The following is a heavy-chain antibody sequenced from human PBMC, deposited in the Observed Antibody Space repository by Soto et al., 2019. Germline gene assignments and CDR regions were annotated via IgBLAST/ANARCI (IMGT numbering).Heavy chain of an antibody. J-gene: IGHJ3*02. CDR1: GFSLSTYW. D-gene: IGHD6-19*01. CDR3: ARPLGWRDAFDI. Sequence: EVQLVESGGGLVQSGGSLRLSCVASGFSLSTYWMSWVRQAPGKGLEWVAAIKQDGSDKYYVDSVKGRFTISRDNAKYSVNLQMNSLRDEDTAVYYCARPLGWRDAFDIWGQGTMVTVSS. V-gene: IGHV3-7*01. CDR2: IKQDGSDK.